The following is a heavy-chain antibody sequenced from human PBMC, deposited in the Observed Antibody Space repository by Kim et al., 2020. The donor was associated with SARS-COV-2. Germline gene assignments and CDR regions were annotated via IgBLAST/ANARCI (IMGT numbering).Heavy chain of an antibody. CDR1: GFTFSSYA. J-gene: IGHJ4*02. D-gene: IGHD3-22*01. V-gene: IGHV3-23*01. CDR3: AKDPLYDSRGHASPY. Sequence: GGSLRLSCAASGFTFSSYAINWVRQAPGKGLEWVSYVSGTGDTTYYADSVRGRFTVSRDNSKNMLYLQLSSLRAEDTAVYYCAKDPLYDSRGHASPYWGLGTLVTVSS. CDR2: VSGTGDTT.